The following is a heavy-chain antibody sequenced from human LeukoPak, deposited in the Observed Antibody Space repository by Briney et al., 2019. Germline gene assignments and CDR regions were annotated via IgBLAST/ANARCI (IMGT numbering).Heavy chain of an antibody. V-gene: IGHV3-21*01. CDR1: GLTFSYYS. J-gene: IGHJ4*02. D-gene: IGHD3-10*01. CDR2: ISSSSSYI. Sequence: GGSLRLPCAASGLTFSYYSMNWVRQAPGKGLEWVSFISSSSSYIYYADSVKGRFTISRDNARNSLYLQMNSLRAEDTAVYYCATKTGSGTYPLDYWGQGTLVTVSS. CDR3: ATKTGSGTYPLDY.